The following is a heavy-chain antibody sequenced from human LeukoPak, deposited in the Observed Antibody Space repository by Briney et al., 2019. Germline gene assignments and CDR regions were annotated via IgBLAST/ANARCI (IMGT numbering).Heavy chain of an antibody. Sequence: AGGSLRLSCAASGFTFSSYGMSWVRQAPGKGLEWVSAISGSGGSTYYADSVKGRFTISRDNSKNILSLQMNSLRPDDTAVYYCAREMTTPDDAFDIWGQGTMVTVSS. D-gene: IGHD4-11*01. J-gene: IGHJ3*02. CDR3: AREMTTPDDAFDI. CDR2: ISGSGGST. V-gene: IGHV3-23*01. CDR1: GFTFSSYG.